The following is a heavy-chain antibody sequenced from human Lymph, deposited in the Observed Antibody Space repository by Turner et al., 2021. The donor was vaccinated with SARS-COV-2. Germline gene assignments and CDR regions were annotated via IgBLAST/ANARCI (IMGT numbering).Heavy chain of an antibody. Sequence: QLQLQESGPGLVKPSETLSLTCIVSGGSISSSSYYWGWIRQPPGKGLEWIGSIYYSGSTDYNPSLKSRVTISVDTSKNQFSMKLSSVTAADTAVYYCARQRLTRYGMDVWGQGTTVIVSS. J-gene: IGHJ6*02. V-gene: IGHV4-39*01. CDR3: ARQRLTRYGMDV. CDR2: IYYSGST. CDR1: GGSISSSSYY. D-gene: IGHD2-21*02.